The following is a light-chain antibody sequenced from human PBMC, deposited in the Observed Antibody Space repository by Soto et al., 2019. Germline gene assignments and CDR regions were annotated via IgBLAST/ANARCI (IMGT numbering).Light chain of an antibody. CDR2: EVS. CDR1: NSDIGIYDF. J-gene: IGLJ3*02. Sequence: QSALTQPPSASGSPGQSVTISCTGTNSDIGIYDFVSWYQQRPGKAPKLLIYEVSKRPSGVPDRFSGSKSGNTASLTVSDLQTEDAADYFCSAYAGTNDLGVFGGGTKLTVL. V-gene: IGLV2-8*01. CDR3: SAYAGTNDLGV.